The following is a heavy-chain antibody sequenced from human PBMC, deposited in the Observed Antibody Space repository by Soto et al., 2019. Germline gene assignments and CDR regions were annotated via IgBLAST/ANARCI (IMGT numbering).Heavy chain of an antibody. CDR1: GFSLTTSPVG. V-gene: IGHV2-5*02. CDR3: AHRRAMGSNWNYGDFDF. D-gene: IGHD1-7*01. J-gene: IGHJ4*02. CDR2: IYWDDDK. Sequence: QITLKESGPTLVKPTQTLTLTCTFSGFSLTTSPVGVGWIRQPPGKALECLALIYWDDDKRYSPSLKSRLTITKDTSKNQVVLTMPNMDPLDTATYDCAHRRAMGSNWNYGDFDFWGQGTVVTVAS.